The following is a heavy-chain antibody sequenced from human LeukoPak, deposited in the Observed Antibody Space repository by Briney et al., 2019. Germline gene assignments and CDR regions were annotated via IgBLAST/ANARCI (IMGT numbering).Heavy chain of an antibody. V-gene: IGHV3-33*01. Sequence: GGSLRLSCAASGFTFSKYGMHWVREAPGKGLEWVAVIWFDGSNKYYGDSVKGRFTISRDNSKNTLYLQMNSLRAEDTAVYYCARENSGSGNGMDVWGQGTTVTVSS. CDR3: ARENSGSGNGMDV. CDR2: IWFDGSNK. D-gene: IGHD5-12*01. CDR1: GFTFSKYG. J-gene: IGHJ6*02.